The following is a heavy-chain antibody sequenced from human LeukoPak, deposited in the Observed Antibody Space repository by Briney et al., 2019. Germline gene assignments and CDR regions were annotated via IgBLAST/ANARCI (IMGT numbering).Heavy chain of an antibody. CDR1: GYTFTSYG. Sequence: VASVKVSCKASGYTFTSYGISWVRQAPGQGLEWRGWISAYNGNTNYAQKLQGRVTMTTDTSTSTAYMELRSLRSDDTAVYYCARRGLGSGWRKVDYWGQGTLVTVSS. CDR3: ARRGLGSGWRKVDY. D-gene: IGHD6-19*01. CDR2: ISAYNGNT. J-gene: IGHJ4*02. V-gene: IGHV1-18*01.